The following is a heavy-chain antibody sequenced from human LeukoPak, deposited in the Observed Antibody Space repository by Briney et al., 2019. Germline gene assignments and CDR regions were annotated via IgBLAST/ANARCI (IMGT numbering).Heavy chain of an antibody. CDR2: IYYSGGT. D-gene: IGHD6-13*01. J-gene: IGHJ6*03. CDR3: ARGHRIAAAGPIYYYYMDV. Sequence: PSETLSLTCTVPGDSINSYYWAWIRQPPGKGLEWLGDIYYSGGTHFNPSLKSRVTISVDTSKNHFSLKLSSVTAADTAVYYCARGHRIAAAGPIYYYYMDVWGKGTTVTVSS. CDR1: GDSINSYY. V-gene: IGHV4-59*12.